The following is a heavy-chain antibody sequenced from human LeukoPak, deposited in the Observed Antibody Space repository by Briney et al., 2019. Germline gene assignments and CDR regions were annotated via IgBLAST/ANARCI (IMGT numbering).Heavy chain of an antibody. Sequence: GGSLRLSCVASGFTFSGYAMSWVRQAPGKGLEWVSAISGSGGSTYYADSVKGRFTISRDNSKNTLYLQMNSLRAEDTAVYYCAKDRGSGWYRFDYWGQGTLVTVSS. CDR2: ISGSGGST. D-gene: IGHD6-19*01. CDR3: AKDRGSGWYRFDY. V-gene: IGHV3-23*01. J-gene: IGHJ4*02. CDR1: GFTFSGYA.